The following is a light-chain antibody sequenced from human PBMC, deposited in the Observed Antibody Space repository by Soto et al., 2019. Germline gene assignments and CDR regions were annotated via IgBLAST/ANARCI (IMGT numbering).Light chain of an antibody. V-gene: IGLV2-14*03. CDR3: ISYTDSGAYV. Sequence: QSVLTQPASVSGSPGQSITVSCTGTSSDVGGYNFVSWYQQHPGKAPKVMIYGVSNRPSGVSNRFSGSKSGDTASLTISGLQAEDEADYYCISYTDSGAYVFGSGTKLTVL. CDR1: SSDVGGYNF. CDR2: GVS. J-gene: IGLJ1*01.